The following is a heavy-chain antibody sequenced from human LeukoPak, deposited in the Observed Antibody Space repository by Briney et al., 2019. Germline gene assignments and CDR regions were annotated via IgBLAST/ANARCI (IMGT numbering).Heavy chain of an antibody. Sequence: SETLSLTCTVSGGSISSYYWSWIRQPPGKGLEWIGYIYYSGSTNYNPSLKSRVTISVDTSKNQFSLKLSSVTAADTAVYYWARALDYWGQGTLVTVSS. CDR2: IYYSGST. CDR1: GGSISSYY. V-gene: IGHV4-59*01. J-gene: IGHJ4*02. CDR3: ARALDY.